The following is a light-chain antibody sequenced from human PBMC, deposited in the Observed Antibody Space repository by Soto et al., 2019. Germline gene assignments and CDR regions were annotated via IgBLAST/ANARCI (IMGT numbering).Light chain of an antibody. V-gene: IGLV4-60*02. CDR2: LEGSGSY. J-gene: IGLJ3*02. CDR1: SGHSSYI. CDR3: ETWGFNIWV. Sequence: QPVLTQSSSASASLGSSVKLTCTLSSGHSSYIIAWHQQQPGKAPRYLMKLEGSGSYNKGSGVPDRFSGSSSGADRYLTISNLRFEDEADYYCETWGFNIWVFGGGTKVTVL.